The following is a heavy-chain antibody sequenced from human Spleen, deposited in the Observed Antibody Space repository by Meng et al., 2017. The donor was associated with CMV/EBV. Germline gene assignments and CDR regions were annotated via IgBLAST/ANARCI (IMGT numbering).Heavy chain of an antibody. CDR1: GGSFSGYY. Sequence: GSLRLSCAVSGGSFSGYYWSWIRQPPGRGLEWIGEINHSGTTNYNPSLKSRVTISIDTSNNHFSLKLNSVTAADTAVYYCAAIRYYFDYWGQGMLVTVS. J-gene: IGHJ4*02. CDR3: AAIRYYFDY. D-gene: IGHD1-14*01. V-gene: IGHV4-34*01. CDR2: INHSGTT.